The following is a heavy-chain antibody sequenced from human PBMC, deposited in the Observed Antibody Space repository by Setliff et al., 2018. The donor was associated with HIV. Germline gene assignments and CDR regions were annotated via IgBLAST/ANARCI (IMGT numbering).Heavy chain of an antibody. V-gene: IGHV1-18*01. Sequence: GASVKVSCKASGYTFTSFGISWVRQAPGQGLEWMGRISAYNGNTDHAQRLQGRVTITADRSTSTSYMELRGLRSEDTAVYFCARETYFFDVTTFYSYALGVWGQGTTVTVSS. CDR3: ARETYFFDVTTFYSYALGV. CDR1: GYTFTSFG. J-gene: IGHJ6*02. D-gene: IGHD4-17*01. CDR2: ISAYNGNT.